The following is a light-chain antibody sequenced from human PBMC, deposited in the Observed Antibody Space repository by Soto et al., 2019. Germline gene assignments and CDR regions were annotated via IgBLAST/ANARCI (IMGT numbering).Light chain of an antibody. CDR1: SSDVGGYNY. CDR3: NSYAGSNNLGV. J-gene: IGLJ1*01. CDR2: EVN. V-gene: IGLV2-8*01. Sequence: QSALTQPPSASGSPGQSVTISCTGTSSDVGGYNYVSWYQHHSGKAPKLMIYEVNKRPSGVPDRFSGSKSGNTASLTVSGLQAEDEAEYYCNSYAGSNNLGVFGTGTKVTVL.